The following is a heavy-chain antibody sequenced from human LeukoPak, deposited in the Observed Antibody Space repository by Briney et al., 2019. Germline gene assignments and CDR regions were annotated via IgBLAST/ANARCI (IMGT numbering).Heavy chain of an antibody. CDR2: ISYDGSNK. J-gene: IGHJ4*02. V-gene: IGHV3-30*03. CDR3: AREITFGGVIVQPFDF. CDR1: GFTFSSYG. D-gene: IGHD3-16*02. Sequence: GGSLRLSCAASGFTFSSYGMHWVRQAPGKGLEWVAVISYDGSNKYYADSVKGRFTISRDNSKNTLYLQMNSLRGEDTAVYYCAREITFGGVIVQPFDFWGQGTLVTVSS.